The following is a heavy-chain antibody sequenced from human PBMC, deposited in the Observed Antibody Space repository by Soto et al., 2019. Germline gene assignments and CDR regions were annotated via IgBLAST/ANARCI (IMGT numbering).Heavy chain of an antibody. V-gene: IGHV4-31*03. CDR1: GGSISSGGYY. Sequence: QVQLQESGPGLVKPSQTLSLTCTVSGGSISSGGYYWSWIRQHPGKGLEWIGYIYYSGSTYYNPSLKSRVTISVDTSKNQFSLKLSSVTAADTAVYYCAREIGDIVVVGRSRRGWFDPWGQGTLVTVSS. J-gene: IGHJ5*02. CDR2: IYYSGST. CDR3: AREIGDIVVVGRSRRGWFDP. D-gene: IGHD2-2*01.